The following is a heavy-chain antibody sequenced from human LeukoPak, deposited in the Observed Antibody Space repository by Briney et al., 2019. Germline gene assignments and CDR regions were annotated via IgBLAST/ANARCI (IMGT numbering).Heavy chain of an antibody. CDR2: ISTYNSNT. CDR3: ARGIPPGDAFDI. Sequence: ASVKVSCKASGYTFTTYGINWLRQAPGQGLAWMGWISTYNSNTHYAQKLQGRVTMTTDASTSTAYMELRSLRSDDTAVYYCARGIPPGDAFDIWGQGTMVTVSS. D-gene: IGHD2-2*02. J-gene: IGHJ3*02. CDR1: GYTFTTYG. V-gene: IGHV1-18*01.